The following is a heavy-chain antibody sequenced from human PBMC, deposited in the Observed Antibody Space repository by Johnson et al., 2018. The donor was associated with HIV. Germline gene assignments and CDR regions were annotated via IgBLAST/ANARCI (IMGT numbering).Heavy chain of an antibody. CDR1: GFTFSSYW. CDR3: ARPIARGASDI. Sequence: VQLMESGGGLVQPGGSLRLSCAASGFTFSSYWMSWVRQAPGKGLEWVANIKQDASEKYYVDSVRGRFTISRDNAKNSLYLQMNSLRAEDTAVYYCARPIARGASDIWGQGTMVTVSS. V-gene: IGHV3-7*03. J-gene: IGHJ3*02. D-gene: IGHD3-10*01. CDR2: IKQDASEK.